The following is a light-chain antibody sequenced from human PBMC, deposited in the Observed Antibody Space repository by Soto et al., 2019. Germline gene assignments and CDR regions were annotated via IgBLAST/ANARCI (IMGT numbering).Light chain of an antibody. CDR2: DAS. Sequence: DIQMTQSPSTLSASVGDRVTITCRASQTIGSWLAWYQQKPGKAPELLIYDASTLEGGVPSRFSGSGSGAEVIPTITRLLPDDCANFYRQKYSSSPRTFGQGTKVEIK. V-gene: IGKV1-5*01. CDR1: QTIGSW. CDR3: QKYSSSPRT. J-gene: IGKJ1*01.